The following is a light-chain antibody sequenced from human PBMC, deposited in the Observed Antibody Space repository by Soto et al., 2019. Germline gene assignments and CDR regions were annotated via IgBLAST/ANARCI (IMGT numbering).Light chain of an antibody. Sequence: QLVLTQPPSASGTPGQRVTISCSGSSSNIGSNVVNWYQQIPGTAPKLLIYSNNQRPSGVPDRFSGSKSGTSASLAISGLQSEDETDYYCASWDDSLSAVLFGGGTKLTVL. J-gene: IGLJ2*01. CDR3: ASWDDSLSAVL. CDR1: SSNIGSNV. CDR2: SNN. V-gene: IGLV1-44*01.